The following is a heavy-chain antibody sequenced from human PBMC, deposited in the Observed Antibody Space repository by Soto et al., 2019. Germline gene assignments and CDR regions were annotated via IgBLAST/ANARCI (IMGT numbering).Heavy chain of an antibody. J-gene: IGHJ4*02. Sequence: SETLSLTCTVSGGSISSGGYYWSWIRQHPGKGLEWIGYIYYSGSTYYNPSLKSRVTISVDTSKNQFSLKLSSVTAADTAVYYCARGKSNRYGDYAGFDYWGQGTLVTVS. CDR3: ARGKSNRYGDYAGFDY. CDR1: GGSISSGGYY. V-gene: IGHV4-31*03. CDR2: IYYSGST. D-gene: IGHD4-17*01.